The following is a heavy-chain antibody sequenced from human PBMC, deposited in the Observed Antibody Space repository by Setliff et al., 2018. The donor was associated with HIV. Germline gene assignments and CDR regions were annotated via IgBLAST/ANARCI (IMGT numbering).Heavy chain of an antibody. CDR3: ARIRGYLGAFDI. Sequence: SGPTLVNPTQTLTLTCTFSGFSLSTSGMCVSWIRQPPGKALEWLGRIDWDDDKYYSTSLKTRLTISKDTSKNQVVLTMTNMDPVDTATYYCARIRGYLGAFDIWGQGTMVTVSS. CDR2: IDWDDDK. CDR1: GFSLSTSGMC. J-gene: IGHJ3*02. D-gene: IGHD5-12*01. V-gene: IGHV2-70*11.